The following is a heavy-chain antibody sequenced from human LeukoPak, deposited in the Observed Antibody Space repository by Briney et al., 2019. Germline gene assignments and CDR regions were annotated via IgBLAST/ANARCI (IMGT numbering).Heavy chain of an antibody. J-gene: IGHJ4*02. CDR2: ISSSSSYI. Sequence: GGPLRLSCAASGFTFSSYSMNWVRQAPGKGLEWVSSISSSSSYIYYADSVKGRFTISRDNAKNSLYPQMNSLRAEDTAVYYCARDPSGWYFDYWGQGTLVAVSS. D-gene: IGHD6-19*01. CDR3: ARDPSGWYFDY. CDR1: GFTFSSYS. V-gene: IGHV3-21*04.